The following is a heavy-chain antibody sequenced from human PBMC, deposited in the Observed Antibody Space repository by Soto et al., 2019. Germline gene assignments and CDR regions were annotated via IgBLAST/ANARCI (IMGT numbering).Heavy chain of an antibody. CDR3: ARVGVGAYYVDY. CDR2: INVDGSRT. J-gene: IGHJ4*02. CDR1: GFTFSTYW. V-gene: IGHV3-74*01. D-gene: IGHD1-26*01. Sequence: EVQLVESGGGLVQPGGSLRLSCAASGFTFSTYWMHWVRQAPGKGLVWVSRINVDGSRTNYADSVKGRLTISRDNAKNTLYLQMNSLRAEDTAVYYCARVGVGAYYVDYWGQGTLVTVSS.